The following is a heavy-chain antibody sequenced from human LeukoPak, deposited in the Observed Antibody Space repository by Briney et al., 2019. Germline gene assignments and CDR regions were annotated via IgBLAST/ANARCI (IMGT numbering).Heavy chain of an antibody. CDR1: GFTFDDYA. J-gene: IGHJ6*03. Sequence: GGSLRLSCAASGFTFDDYAMHWVRQAPGKGLEWVSLISGDGGRTYYADSVKGRFTISRDNSKNSLYLQMNRLRTEDTVLYDCANSLRPSYYMDVWRKGTTVTVSS. V-gene: IGHV3-43*02. CDR3: ANSLRPSYYMDV. CDR2: ISGDGGRT.